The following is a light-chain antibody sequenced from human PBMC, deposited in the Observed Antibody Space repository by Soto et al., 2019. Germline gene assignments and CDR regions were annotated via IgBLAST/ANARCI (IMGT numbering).Light chain of an antibody. V-gene: IGLV2-8*01. J-gene: IGLJ1*01. CDR1: NSDIGNYNY. CDR3: SSYAGSNIFV. Sequence: QSVLTQPPSASGSPGQSVTISCTGTNSDIGNYNYVSWYQQHPGKAPRLMIYDVNKRPSGVPDRFSGSKSGNAASLTVFGLQADDEADYYCSSYAGSNIFVFGAGTKVTVL. CDR2: DVN.